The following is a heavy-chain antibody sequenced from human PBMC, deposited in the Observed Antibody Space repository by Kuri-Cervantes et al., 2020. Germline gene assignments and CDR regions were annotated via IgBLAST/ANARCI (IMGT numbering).Heavy chain of an antibody. V-gene: IGHV3-74*01. CDR2: ISSDGSNT. CDR3: ARDQTVAGSSTFDY. CDR1: GFTFSSYW. Sequence: GGSLRLSCAASGFTFSSYWMHWVRQVPGKGLVWVSRISSDGSNTIYADSVKGRFTISRDNARNTVYLQMNSLRAEDTAVYYCARDQTVAGSSTFDYCGQGTLVTVSS. D-gene: IGHD5/OR15-5a*01. J-gene: IGHJ4*02.